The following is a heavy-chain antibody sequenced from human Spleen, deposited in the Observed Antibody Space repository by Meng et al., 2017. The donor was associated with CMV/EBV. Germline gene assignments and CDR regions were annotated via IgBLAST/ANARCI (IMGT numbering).Heavy chain of an antibody. D-gene: IGHD3-22*01. CDR1: CYTFTSYG. CDR3: ARGEYYYDSSGYYLLDY. J-gene: IGHJ4*02. CDR2: ISAYNGNT. V-gene: IGHV1-18*01. Sequence: GDQGTKPGAPGQVSCKASCYTFTSYGISWVRQAPGQGLEWMAWISAYNGNTNYAQKLQGRVTMTTDTSTSTAYMELRRLRSDDTAVYYCARGEYYYDSSGYYLLDYWGQGTLVTVSS.